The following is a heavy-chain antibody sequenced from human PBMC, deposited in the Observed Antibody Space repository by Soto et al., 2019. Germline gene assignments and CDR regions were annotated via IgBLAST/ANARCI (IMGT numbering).Heavy chain of an antibody. CDR3: AREWSYRGNDF. D-gene: IGHD5-12*01. Sequence: PSETLSLTCTVSAGSISVHYWGWIRQSAGKGLEWIGRIYPSESTDYNPSLNSRVTMSLDMSKNQFSLDLTSVTASATAVYFCAREWSYRGNDFWGRGTLVTVSS. V-gene: IGHV4-4*07. J-gene: IGHJ4*02. CDR2: IYPSEST. CDR1: AGSISVHY.